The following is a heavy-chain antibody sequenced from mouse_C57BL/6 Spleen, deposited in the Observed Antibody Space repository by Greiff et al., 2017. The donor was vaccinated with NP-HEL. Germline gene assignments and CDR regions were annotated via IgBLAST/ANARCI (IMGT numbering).Heavy chain of an antibody. CDR1: GYAFTNYL. D-gene: IGHD2-3*01. CDR2: INPGSGGT. Sequence: VHLVESGAELVRPGTSVKVSCKASGYAFTNYLIEWVKQRPGQGLEWIGVINPGSGGTNYNEKFKGKATLTADKSSSTAYMQLSSLTSEDSAVDFCAREGPIYDGYYPAYWGQGTLVTVSA. J-gene: IGHJ3*01. V-gene: IGHV1-54*01. CDR3: AREGPIYDGYYPAY.